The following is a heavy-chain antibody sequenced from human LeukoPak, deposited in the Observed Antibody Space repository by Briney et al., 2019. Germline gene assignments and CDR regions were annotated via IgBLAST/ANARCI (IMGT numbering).Heavy chain of an antibody. CDR3: ARSSIVLMVYAIQGNFDY. Sequence: GGSLRLSCAASGFTFSSYSMNWVRQAPRKGLEWVSSISSSSSYIYYADSVKGRFTISRDNAKNSLYLQMNSLRAEDTAVYYCARSSIVLMVYAIQGNFDYWGQGTLVTVSS. J-gene: IGHJ4*02. CDR2: ISSSSSYI. D-gene: IGHD2-8*01. V-gene: IGHV3-21*01. CDR1: GFTFSSYS.